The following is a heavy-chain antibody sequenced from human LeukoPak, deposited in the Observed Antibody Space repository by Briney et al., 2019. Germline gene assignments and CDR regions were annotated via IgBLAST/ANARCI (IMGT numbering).Heavy chain of an antibody. CDR3: ARDSSGPQSA. V-gene: IGHV4-59*01. Sequence: SETLSFTCTVSGGTISSYYWSWLRQPPGKGLEWIGYIYYSGSTNYNPSLKSRVTISVDTSKNQFSLKLSSVTAADTAVYYCARDSSGPQSAWGQGTLVTVSS. CDR2: IYYSGST. CDR1: GGTISSYY. J-gene: IGHJ5*02. D-gene: IGHD6-25*01.